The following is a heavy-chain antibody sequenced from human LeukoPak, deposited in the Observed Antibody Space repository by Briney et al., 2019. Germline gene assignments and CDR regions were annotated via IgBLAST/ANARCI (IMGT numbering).Heavy chain of an antibody. V-gene: IGHV3-30*04. CDR3: ARPSPPGDGYNPPDH. CDR1: GFNFDNFA. J-gene: IGHJ4*02. CDR2: ISHDGRTI. Sequence: GKSLTLSCVVSGFNFDNFAMHWVRQPLGKGLEWVAVISHDGRTIYYADSMKGRITISRDNSKNTLFLQMNNLRSEDTAVYFCARPSPPGDGYNPPDHWGQGTLVTVSS. D-gene: IGHD5-24*01.